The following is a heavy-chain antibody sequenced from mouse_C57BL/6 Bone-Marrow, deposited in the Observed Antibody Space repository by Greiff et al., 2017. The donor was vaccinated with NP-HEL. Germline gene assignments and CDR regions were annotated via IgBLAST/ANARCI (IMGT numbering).Heavy chain of an antibody. Sequence: EVHLVESGAELVKPGASVKLSCTASGFNIKDYYMHWVKQRTEQGLEWIGRIDPEDGETKYAPKFQGKATITADTSSNTAYLQLNSLTSEDSAVYYCARHDGYPYYFDYWGQGTTLTVSS. V-gene: IGHV14-2*01. J-gene: IGHJ2*01. CDR2: IDPEDGET. CDR1: GFNIKDYY. D-gene: IGHD2-3*01. CDR3: ARHDGYPYYFDY.